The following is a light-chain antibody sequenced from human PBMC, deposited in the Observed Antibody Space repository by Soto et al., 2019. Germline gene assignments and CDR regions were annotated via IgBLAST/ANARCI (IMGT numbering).Light chain of an antibody. CDR1: QSISGS. CDR2: EAS. CDR3: QQYNGYWT. J-gene: IGKJ1*01. Sequence: DIQMTQSPSTLSASVGDRVTITCPASQSISGSLAWYQQKPGKAPKLLIYEASNLKSGVPSRFSGSGSGTEYTLTISSLQPDDSASYYCQQYNGYWTFGQGTRVEIK. V-gene: IGKV1-5*03.